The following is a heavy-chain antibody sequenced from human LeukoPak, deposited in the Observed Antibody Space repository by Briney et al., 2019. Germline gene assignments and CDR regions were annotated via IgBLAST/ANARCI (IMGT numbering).Heavy chain of an antibody. J-gene: IGHJ5*02. CDR2: IYYSGRT. CDR3: VPYNSDSGWFDP. Sequence: SETLSLTCTVSGGSISSSTYYWGWIRQPPGKGLEWIGSIYYSGRTYYNPSLTSRVTIFVDTSKKQFSLKLSSVTAADTAVYYCVPYNSDSGWFDPWGQGTLVTVSS. D-gene: IGHD1-14*01. V-gene: IGHV4-39*01. CDR1: GGSISSSTYY.